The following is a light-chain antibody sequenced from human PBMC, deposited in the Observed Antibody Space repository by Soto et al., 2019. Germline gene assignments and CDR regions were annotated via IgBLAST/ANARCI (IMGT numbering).Light chain of an antibody. CDR2: GAS. Sequence: EIVLTQSPGFLSLSPGERATLSCRASHSVDSSFFAWYQQKPGQSPRLLIYGASKRATSIPDRVSGSGSGTDFTLNISRLELEDFAVYYCQQYFSSVTFGQGTKVEIK. J-gene: IGKJ1*01. V-gene: IGKV3-20*01. CDR3: QQYFSSVT. CDR1: HSVDSSF.